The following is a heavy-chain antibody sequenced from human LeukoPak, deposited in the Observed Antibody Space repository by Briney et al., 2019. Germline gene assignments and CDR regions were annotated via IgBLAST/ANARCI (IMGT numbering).Heavy chain of an antibody. D-gene: IGHD2-8*01. CDR2: ISGSGGST. J-gene: IGHJ4*02. CDR3: AKGGMLAWYYFDY. Sequence: GGSLRLSCAASGFTFSSYGMTWVRQAPGKGLEWVSGISGSGGSTYYADSVKGRFTIFRDISKNTLYLQINSLRAEDTAIYYCAKGGMLAWYYFDYWGQGTLVTVSS. V-gene: IGHV3-23*01. CDR1: GFTFSSYG.